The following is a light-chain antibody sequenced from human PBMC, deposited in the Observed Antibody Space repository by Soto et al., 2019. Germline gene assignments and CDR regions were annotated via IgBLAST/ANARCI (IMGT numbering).Light chain of an antibody. CDR2: EGS. V-gene: IGLV2-23*03. CDR3: CSYAGSSTFV. CDR1: SSDVGSYNL. Sequence: QSAPTQPASVSGSPAQSITISGTGTSSDVGSYNLVSWYQQHPGKAPKLMLYEGSKRPSGVSNRFSGSKSGNTASLTISGLQAEDEADYYCCSYAGSSTFVFGGGTKLTVL. J-gene: IGLJ2*01.